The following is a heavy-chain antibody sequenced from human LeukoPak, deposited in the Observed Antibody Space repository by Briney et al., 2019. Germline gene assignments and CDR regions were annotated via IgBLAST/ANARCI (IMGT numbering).Heavy chain of an antibody. CDR3: AIANYDFWSGIDY. J-gene: IGHJ4*02. CDR1: GYTFTGYY. V-gene: IGHV1-2*02. D-gene: IGHD3-3*01. CDR2: INPNSGGT. Sequence: ASVKVSCKASGYTFTGYYMHWVRQAPGQGLEWMGWINPNSGGTNYAQKFQGRVTMTRDTSISTAYMELSRLRSDDTAVYYCAIANYDFWSGIDYWGQGTLVTVSS.